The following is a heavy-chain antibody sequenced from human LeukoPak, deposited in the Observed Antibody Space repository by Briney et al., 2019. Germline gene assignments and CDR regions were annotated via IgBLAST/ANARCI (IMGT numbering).Heavy chain of an antibody. CDR1: GGSISSYY. CDR2: IYYSGGT. V-gene: IGHV4-59*01. D-gene: IGHD3-22*01. Sequence: SETLSLTCTVSGGSISSYYWSWIRQTPGKGLEWSGYIYYSGGTNYNPSLKSRVTISVDKSNNQFSLKLSSLACAPTALFYWTRDLSQYHSSGYCLGYWGQGSLVTVSS. J-gene: IGHJ4*02. CDR3: TRDLSQYHSSGYCLGY.